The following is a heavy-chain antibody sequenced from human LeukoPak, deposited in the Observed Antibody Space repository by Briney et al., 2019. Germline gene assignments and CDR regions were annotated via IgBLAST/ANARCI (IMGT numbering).Heavy chain of an antibody. J-gene: IGHJ5*02. Sequence: SETLSLTYTVSGGSISSSSYYWGWIRQPPGKGLEWIGSIYYSGSTYYNPSLKSRVTISVDTSKNQFSLKLSSVTAADTAVYYCARVVTGKVAWFDPWGQGTLVTVSS. V-gene: IGHV4-39*07. CDR2: IYYSGST. D-gene: IGHD1-20*01. CDR3: ARVVTGKVAWFDP. CDR1: GGSISSSSYY.